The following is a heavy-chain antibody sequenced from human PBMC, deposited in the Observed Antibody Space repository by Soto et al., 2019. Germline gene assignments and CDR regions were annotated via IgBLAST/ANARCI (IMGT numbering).Heavy chain of an antibody. D-gene: IGHD3-16*01. J-gene: IGHJ4*02. Sequence: SGGSLRLSCAASGFTFSNYAMTWVRQGPGKGLEWVSGISGSGGRSYYADSVKGRFTISRDNSKSTLYLQMNSLRAEDTAVYYCAKAYFVWSSEQPYYFDYWGQGTLVTAPQ. CDR1: GFTFSNYA. V-gene: IGHV3-23*01. CDR2: ISGSGGRS. CDR3: AKAYFVWSSEQPYYFDY.